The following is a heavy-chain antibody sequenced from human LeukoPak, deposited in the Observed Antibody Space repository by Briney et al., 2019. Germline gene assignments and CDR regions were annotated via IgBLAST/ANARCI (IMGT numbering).Heavy chain of an antibody. Sequence: PSETLSPTCTVSGGSIITRSYNWGWIRQPPGKGLEWIGSIYYSGSTNYNPSLKSRVTIYLDTSKNQFSLRLTSVTAADTAVYYCARRCVAVENYFDYWGQGSLVTVSS. D-gene: IGHD6-19*01. CDR3: ARRCVAVENYFDY. CDR2: IYYSGST. CDR1: GGSIITRSYN. V-gene: IGHV4-39*01. J-gene: IGHJ4*02.